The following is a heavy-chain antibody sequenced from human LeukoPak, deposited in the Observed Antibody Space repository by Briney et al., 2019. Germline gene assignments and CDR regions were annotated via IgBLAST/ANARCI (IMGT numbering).Heavy chain of an antibody. J-gene: IGHJ5*02. D-gene: IGHD3-10*01. CDR2: FDAEDGEK. CDR3: AKVAYYGSGNTLSLFDP. V-gene: IGHV1-24*01. Sequence: GASVTVSCKVSGYTLTELSMHWVRQPPGKGLEWVGGFDAEDGEKVYPQRFQGRVTMTEDTSTDTAYMELSSLRSEDTDVYNCAKVAYYGSGNTLSLFDPWGQGTLVTVSS. CDR1: GYTLTELS.